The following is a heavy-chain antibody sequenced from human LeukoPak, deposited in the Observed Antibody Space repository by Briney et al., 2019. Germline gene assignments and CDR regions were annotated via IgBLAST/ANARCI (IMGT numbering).Heavy chain of an antibody. CDR2: IYYSGST. CDR3: ARGPSYFQH. V-gene: IGHV4-39*01. Sequence: SETLSLTCTVSGGSISSSSYYWGWIRQPPGKGLEWIGSIYYSGSTYYNPSLKSRVTISVDTSKNQFSLKLSSVTAADTAVYYCARGPSYFQHWGQGTLVTVSS. J-gene: IGHJ1*01. CDR1: GGSISSSSYY.